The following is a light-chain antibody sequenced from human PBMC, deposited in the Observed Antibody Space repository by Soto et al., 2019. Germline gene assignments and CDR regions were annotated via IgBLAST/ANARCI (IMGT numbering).Light chain of an antibody. Sequence: EIVFTQSPGTLSLSPGASATPSSMVSLSVSNNYLAWYQQKPGQAPRLLIYVASNRATGIPDRFSGSGSGTDFTLTISRLEPEDFAVYYCQQYGSSGTFGQGTKVDI. V-gene: IGKV3-20*01. CDR3: QQYGSSGT. CDR1: LSVSNNY. CDR2: VAS. J-gene: IGKJ1*01.